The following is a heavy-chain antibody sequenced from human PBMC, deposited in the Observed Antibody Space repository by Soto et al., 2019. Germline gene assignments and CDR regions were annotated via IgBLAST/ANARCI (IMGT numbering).Heavy chain of an antibody. Sequence: QVQLVESGGGVVQPGRSLRLSCAASGFTFSSYGMHWVRQAPGKGLEWVAVISYDGSNKYYVDSVKGRFTISRDNSKNTLYLQMNSLRAEDTAVYYCASPLVGATYCFDYWGQGTLVTVSS. CDR3: ASPLVGATYCFDY. V-gene: IGHV3-30*03. D-gene: IGHD1-26*01. CDR1: GFTFSSYG. CDR2: ISYDGSNK. J-gene: IGHJ4*02.